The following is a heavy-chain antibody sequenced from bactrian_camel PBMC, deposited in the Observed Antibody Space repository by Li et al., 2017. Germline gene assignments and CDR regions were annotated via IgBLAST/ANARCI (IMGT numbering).Heavy chain of an antibody. J-gene: IGHJ4*01. CDR3: AADFWCDWPSYDYAY. CDR2: VYSGGSRV. Sequence: HVQLVESGGGSVQAGGSLRLSCTASLPTTAFFCMAWFRQAPGKEREGVAAVYSGGSRVVYADSVKGRFTMSGNYGKNTMYLQMNSMKLEDTGVYFCAADFWCDWPSYDYAYKGRGTQVTVS. D-gene: IGHD7*01. V-gene: IGHV3-3*01. CDR1: LPTTAFFC.